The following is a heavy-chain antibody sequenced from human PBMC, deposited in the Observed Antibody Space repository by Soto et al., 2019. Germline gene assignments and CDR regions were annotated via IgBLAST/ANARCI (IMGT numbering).Heavy chain of an antibody. V-gene: IGHV3-74*01. CDR2: VNGDGSGT. J-gene: IGHJ3*01. D-gene: IGHD1-20*01. CDR1: GFTFSNYW. Sequence: LRLSCAASGFTFSNYWMHWVRQAPGKGLVWVSRVNGDGSGTFYADSVKGRFTISRDNAENTVFLQMNSLRAEDTAVYYCARDNWNTVWGQGTMVTVSS. CDR3: ARDNWNTV.